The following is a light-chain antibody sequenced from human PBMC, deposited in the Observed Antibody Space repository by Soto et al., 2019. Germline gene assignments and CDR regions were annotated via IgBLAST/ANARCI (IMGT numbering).Light chain of an antibody. CDR2: GAS. Sequence: ELVFTQSPATLSLSPGERATLSCRASQSVSSYLAWYQQKPGQAPRLLIYGASSRATGIPDRFSGSGSGTDFTPTISSLEPEDFAVYYCQQRSNWPPWTFGQGTKVDIK. CDR3: QQRSNWPPWT. CDR1: QSVSSY. V-gene: IGKV3-11*01. J-gene: IGKJ1*01.